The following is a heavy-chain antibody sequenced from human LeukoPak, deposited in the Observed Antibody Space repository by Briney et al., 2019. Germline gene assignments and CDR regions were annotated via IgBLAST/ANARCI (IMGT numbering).Heavy chain of an antibody. V-gene: IGHV3-23*01. J-gene: IGHJ4*02. CDR1: GFTFSSYA. Sequence: PGGSLRLSCAASGFTFSSYAMSWVRQAPGKGLEWVSAISGSGGSTYYADSVKGRFTISRDNSKNTLYLQMNSLRAEDTAVYYCAKDPEQWLVKKAHFDYWGQGTLVTVSS. CDR2: ISGSGGST. D-gene: IGHD6-19*01. CDR3: AKDPEQWLVKKAHFDY.